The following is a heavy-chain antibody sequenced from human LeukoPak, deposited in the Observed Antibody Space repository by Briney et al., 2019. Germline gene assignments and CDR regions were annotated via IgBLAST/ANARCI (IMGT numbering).Heavy chain of an antibody. V-gene: IGHV4-39*01. CDR1: GGSISSSSYY. Sequence: PSETLSLTCTVSGGSISSSSYYWGWIRQPPGKGLEWIGSIYYSGSTYYNPSLKSRVTISVDTSKNQFSLKLSSVTAADTAVYYCARYEHTTVVTFPDAFDIWGQGTMVTVSS. J-gene: IGHJ3*02. CDR2: IYYSGST. D-gene: IGHD4-23*01. CDR3: ARYEHTTVVTFPDAFDI.